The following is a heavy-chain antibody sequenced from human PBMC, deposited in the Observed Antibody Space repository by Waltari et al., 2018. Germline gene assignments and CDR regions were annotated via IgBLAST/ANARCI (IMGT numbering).Heavy chain of an antibody. CDR1: GFTCSSYW. D-gene: IGHD5-12*01. V-gene: IGHV3-7*01. CDR2: IKQDGSEK. CDR3: ARDGVATINY. J-gene: IGHJ4*02. Sequence: EVQLVESGGGWVQPGGSLRLSCAASGFTCSSYWMSWVRQAPGKGLEWVANIKQDGSEKYYVDSVKGRFTISRDNAKNSLYLQMNSLRAEDTAVYYCARDGVATINYWGQGTLVTVSS.